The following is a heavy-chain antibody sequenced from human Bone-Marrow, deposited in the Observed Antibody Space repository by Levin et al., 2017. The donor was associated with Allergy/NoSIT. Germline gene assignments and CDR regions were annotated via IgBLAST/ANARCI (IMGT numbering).Heavy chain of an antibody. V-gene: IGHV5-51*01. Sequence: PGESLKISCQASGYSFTSFWFGWVRQRPGKGLEWMGLIFPSDSDTRVSPSFQGQIILSVDKSISPAYLQWSSLKASDTAMYYCARRDSDGSNSFDYWGQGTLVTVSP. J-gene: IGHJ4*02. CDR2: IFPSDSDT. D-gene: IGHD4-23*01. CDR3: ARRDSDGSNSFDY. CDR1: GYSFTSFW.